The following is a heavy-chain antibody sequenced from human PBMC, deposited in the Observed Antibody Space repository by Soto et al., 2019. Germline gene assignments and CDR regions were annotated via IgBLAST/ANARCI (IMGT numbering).Heavy chain of an antibody. V-gene: IGHV3-23*01. CDR1: GFFFTRYA. CDR3: AQELHIAAPPVTFDL. D-gene: IGHD6-25*01. CDR2: ISGSGGST. Sequence: GGSLRLSCAASGFFFTRYAMSWVRQAPGKGPEWVSSISGSGGSTYYTDSVKGRFTISRDNSKNTLYLQMNSLRDEDTAIYYFAQELHIAAPPVTFDLWCQGNMVTVS. J-gene: IGHJ4*02.